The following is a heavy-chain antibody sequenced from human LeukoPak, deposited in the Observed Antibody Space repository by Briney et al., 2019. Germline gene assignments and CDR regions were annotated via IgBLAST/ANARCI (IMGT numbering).Heavy chain of an antibody. CDR3: AKRGYCSGGSCHYYFDY. D-gene: IGHD2-15*01. J-gene: IGHJ4*02. V-gene: IGHV3-23*01. Sequence: GGSLRLSCAASGFTFSSYGMSWVRQAPGKGLEWVSAISGSGGSTYYADSVKGRFTISRDNSKNTLYLQMNSLRAEDTAVYYCAKRGYCSGGSCHYYFDYWGQGTLVTVSS. CDR2: ISGSGGST. CDR1: GFTFSSYG.